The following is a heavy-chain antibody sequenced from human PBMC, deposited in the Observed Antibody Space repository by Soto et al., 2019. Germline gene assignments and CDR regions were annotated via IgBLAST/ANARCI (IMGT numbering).Heavy chain of an antibody. CDR3: AKGRDGFWTGYSFDS. CDR2: ISGRTGST. J-gene: IGHJ4*02. D-gene: IGHD3-3*01. CDR1: GLTSSSYD. Sequence: GGSLRLSCAASGLTSSSYDMSWVRQAPGKGLEWIPGISGRTGSTYYTHSVSGRVTISRDKSKNTVFLQMNSLRADDTAVYYCAKGRDGFWTGYSFDSWGQGTLVTVSS. V-gene: IGHV3-23*01.